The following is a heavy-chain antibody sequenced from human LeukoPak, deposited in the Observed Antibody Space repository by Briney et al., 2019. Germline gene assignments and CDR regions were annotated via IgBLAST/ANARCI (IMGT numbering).Heavy chain of an antibody. CDR1: GFTFSTYA. CDR2: ISYDGSNK. J-gene: IGHJ6*03. Sequence: PGGSLRLSCAASGFTFSTYAMHWVRQAPGKGLEWVAVISYDGSNKFYADSMRGRFPISRDNSKNMLYLQMNSLRAEDTAVYYCARGRRYELGIFRSMDVWGKGTLVTVSS. V-gene: IGHV3-30*04. CDR3: ARGRRYELGIFRSMDV. D-gene: IGHD3-3*01.